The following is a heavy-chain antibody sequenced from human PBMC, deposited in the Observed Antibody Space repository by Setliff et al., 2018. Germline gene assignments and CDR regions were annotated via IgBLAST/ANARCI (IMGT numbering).Heavy chain of an antibody. D-gene: IGHD3-22*01. Sequence: ASVKVSCKVSGYTLTELSMHWVRQAPGKGLEWMGGFDPEDGETIYAQKFQGRVTMTEDTSTDTAYMELSSLRSEDTAVYYCATLAFTYYYVSSGYYPHDYWGQGTLVTVSS. CDR1: GYTLTELS. J-gene: IGHJ4*02. V-gene: IGHV1-24*01. CDR2: FDPEDGET. CDR3: ATLAFTYYYVSSGYYPHDY.